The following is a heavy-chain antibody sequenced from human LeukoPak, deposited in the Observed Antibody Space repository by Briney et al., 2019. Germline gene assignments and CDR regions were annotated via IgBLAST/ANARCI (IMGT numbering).Heavy chain of an antibody. CDR2: IKQDGSEK. V-gene: IGHV3-7*01. Sequence: PSETLSLTCAVYGGSFSGYYWSWLRQPPGKGLEWVANIKQDGSEKYYVDSVKGRFTISRDNAKNSLYLQMNSLRAEDTAVYYCARDLFLWGAFDIWGQGTMVTVSS. D-gene: IGHD2/OR15-2a*01. CDR3: ARDLFLWGAFDI. J-gene: IGHJ3*02. CDR1: GGSFSGYY.